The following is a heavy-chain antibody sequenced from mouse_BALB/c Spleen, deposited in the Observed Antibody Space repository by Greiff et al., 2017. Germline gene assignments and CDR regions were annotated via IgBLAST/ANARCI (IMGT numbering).Heavy chain of an antibody. Sequence: ESGPGLVKPSQSLSLTCSVTGYSITSGYYWNWIRQFPGNKLEWMGYISYDGSNNYNPSLKNRISITRDTSKNQFFLKLNSVTTEDTATYYCARRDNYVLFAYWGQGTLVTVSA. CDR3: ARRDNYVLFAY. V-gene: IGHV3-6*02. CDR1: GYSITSGYY. D-gene: IGHD1-3*01. J-gene: IGHJ3*01. CDR2: ISYDGSN.